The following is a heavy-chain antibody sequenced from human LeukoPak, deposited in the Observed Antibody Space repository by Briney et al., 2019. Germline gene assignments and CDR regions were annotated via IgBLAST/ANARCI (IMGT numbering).Heavy chain of an antibody. V-gene: IGHV1-69*02. Sequence: SVKVSCKASGGTFSSYTISWVRQAPGQGLEWMGRIIPILGIANYAQKFQGRVTITADKSTSTAYMELSSLRSEDTAVYYCARAALYWSSTSCYYSGAFDIWGQGTMVTVSS. CDR3: ARAALYWSSTSCYYSGAFDI. CDR1: GGTFSSYT. D-gene: IGHD2-2*01. CDR2: IIPILGIA. J-gene: IGHJ3*02.